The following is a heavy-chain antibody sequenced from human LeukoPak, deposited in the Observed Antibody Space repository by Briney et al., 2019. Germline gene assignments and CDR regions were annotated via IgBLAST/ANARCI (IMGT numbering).Heavy chain of an antibody. Sequence: GCPRLSCAASGFTFTNAWMSSVRQAPRKGRGWVGRIKSKTEAGTTDYAAPVKGRFTISRDDSKNTLYLQMNSLKTDDTAVYYCTTLGNGGGDEPPDDYWGQGTLVTVSS. CDR3: TTLGNGGGDEPPDDY. CDR2: IKSKTEAGTT. CDR1: GFTFTNAW. D-gene: IGHD2-21*02. J-gene: IGHJ4*02. V-gene: IGHV3-15*01.